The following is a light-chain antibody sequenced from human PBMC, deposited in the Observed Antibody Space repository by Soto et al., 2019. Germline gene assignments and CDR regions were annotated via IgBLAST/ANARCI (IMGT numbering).Light chain of an antibody. J-gene: IGLJ1*01. CDR1: SSDVGTYNL. CDR2: EVT. V-gene: IGLV2-23*02. Sequence: LTQPASVSGSPGQSITISCSGTSSDVGTYNLVSWYQQYPGKAPRLMIYEVTKRPSGVSNRFSGSKSGNTASLTISGLQPEDEADYYCCSYAGSSSSIFGTGTKVTDL. CDR3: CSYAGSSSSI.